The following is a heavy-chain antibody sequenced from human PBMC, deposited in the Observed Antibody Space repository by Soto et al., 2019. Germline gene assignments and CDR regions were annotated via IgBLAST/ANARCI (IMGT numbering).Heavy chain of an antibody. Sequence: QVQLMESGGGVVQPGKSLRLSCEGSGFTFNRHGMHWVRQPPGKGLEWLAVVSFDGSDIYYADSVKGRFTISRDNSEKTVYLHMSSLRPEDTATCFCAKMTRGYTYGLDYWGQGTLVTVSS. CDR2: VSFDGSDI. CDR3: AKMTRGYTYGLDY. J-gene: IGHJ4*02. V-gene: IGHV3-30*18. CDR1: GFTFNRHG. D-gene: IGHD5-18*01.